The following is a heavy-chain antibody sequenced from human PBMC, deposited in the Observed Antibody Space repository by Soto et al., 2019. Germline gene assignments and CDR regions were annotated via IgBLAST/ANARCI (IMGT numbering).Heavy chain of an antibody. Sequence: GGSLRLSCAASGFTFSSYGMHWVRQAPGKGLEWVAVIWYDGNNKYYADSVKGRFTISRDNSKDTLYLQMNSLRAEDTAVYYCARDCSSTSCYYFDYWGQGTLVTVSS. CDR2: IWYDGNNK. V-gene: IGHV3-33*01. D-gene: IGHD2-2*01. J-gene: IGHJ4*02. CDR3: ARDCSSTSCYYFDY. CDR1: GFTFSSYG.